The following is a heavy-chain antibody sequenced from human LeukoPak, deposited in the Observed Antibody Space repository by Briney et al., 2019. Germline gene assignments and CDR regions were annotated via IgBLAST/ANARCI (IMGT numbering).Heavy chain of an antibody. CDR1: GHTFTSYG. CDR2: ISAYNGNT. V-gene: IGHV1-18*01. J-gene: IGHJ4*02. Sequence: ASVKVSCKASGHTFTSYGISWVRQAPGQGLERMGWISAYNGNTNYAQKLQGRVTMTTDTSTSTAYMELRSLRSDDTAVYYCARGVYYDSSGYLDYWGQGTLVTVSS. CDR3: ARGVYYDSSGYLDY. D-gene: IGHD3-22*01.